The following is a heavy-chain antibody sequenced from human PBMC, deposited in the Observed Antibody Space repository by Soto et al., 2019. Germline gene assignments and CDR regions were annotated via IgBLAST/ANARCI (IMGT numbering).Heavy chain of an antibody. CDR1: GFTFSSYS. Sequence: EVQLVESGGGLVQPGGSLRLSCAASGFTFSSYSMNWVRQAPGKGLEWVSYISSSSSTIYYADSVKGRFTISRDNAKISLYLQMNSLRDEDTAVYYCARDRCSGGSCYSYYYYGMDVWGQGTTVTVSS. V-gene: IGHV3-48*02. CDR2: ISSSSSTI. D-gene: IGHD2-15*01. CDR3: ARDRCSGGSCYSYYYYGMDV. J-gene: IGHJ6*02.